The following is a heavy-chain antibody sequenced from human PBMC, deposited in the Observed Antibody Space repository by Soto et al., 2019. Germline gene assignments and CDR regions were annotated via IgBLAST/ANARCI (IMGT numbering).Heavy chain of an antibody. CDR2: ISDYNGDT. CDR1: GYTFATYC. J-gene: IGHJ4*02. Sequence: ASVKVSCKASGYTFATYCITWVRHAPGQGLEWMGWISDYNGDTNYAQKLQDRVTMTTDTSTTTAYMELRSLRSDDTAVYYCARVTSGSFNFDFWGQGTLVTVSS. D-gene: IGHD1-26*01. V-gene: IGHV1-18*01. CDR3: ARVTSGSFNFDF.